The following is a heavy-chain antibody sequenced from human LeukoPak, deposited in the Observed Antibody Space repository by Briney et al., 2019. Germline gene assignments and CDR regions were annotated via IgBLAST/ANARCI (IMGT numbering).Heavy chain of an antibody. CDR1: GFTGSSNH. J-gene: IGHJ4*02. Sequence: GGSLRLSCAASGFTGSSNHMSWVRQAPGKGLEWVSVIYSGGSTDYADSVKGRFTISRDNLKNTLYLQMNTLRAEDTAVYYCARGPAGYNWGQGTLVTVSS. V-gene: IGHV3-53*01. CDR2: IYSGGST. CDR3: ARGPAGYN. D-gene: IGHD1-1*01.